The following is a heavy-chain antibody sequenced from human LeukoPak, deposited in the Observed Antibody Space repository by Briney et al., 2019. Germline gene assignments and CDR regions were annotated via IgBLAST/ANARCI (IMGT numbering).Heavy chain of an antibody. CDR3: ARGDYGDYGAGFDY. D-gene: IGHD4-17*01. CDR2: INPNSGGT. V-gene: IGHV1-2*02. Sequence: GASVRVSCKASGYTFTGYYMHWVRQAPGQGLEWMGWINPNSGGTNYAQKFQGRVTMTRDTSISTAYMELSRLRSDDTAVYYCARGDYGDYGAGFDYWGQGTLVTVSS. CDR1: GYTFTGYY. J-gene: IGHJ4*02.